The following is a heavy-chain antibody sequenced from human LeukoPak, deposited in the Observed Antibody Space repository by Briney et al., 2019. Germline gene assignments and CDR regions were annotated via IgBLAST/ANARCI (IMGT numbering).Heavy chain of an antibody. V-gene: IGHV1-69*01. CDR2: IIPIFGTA. CDR1: GGTFSSYA. J-gene: IGHJ4*02. D-gene: IGHD3-22*01. Sequence: SVKVSCKASGGTFSSYAISWVRRAPGQGLEWMGGIIPIFGTANYAQKFQGRVTITADESTSTAYMELSSLRSEDTAVYYCARDWVYYDSSGYSDYWGQGTLVTVSS. CDR3: ARDWVYYDSSGYSDY.